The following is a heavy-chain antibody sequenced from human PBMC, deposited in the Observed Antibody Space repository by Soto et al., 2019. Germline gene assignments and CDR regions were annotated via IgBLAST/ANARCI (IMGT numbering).Heavy chain of an antibody. J-gene: IGHJ4*02. V-gene: IGHV3-23*01. CDR1: GFTFSSYA. CDR3: ARRGPGTYFDY. CDR2: ISGSGGST. Sequence: GGSLRLSCAASGFTFSSYAMNCVRQAPGKGLEWVSVISGSGGSTYYADSVKGRFTISRDNSKNTLYLQMNSLRAEDTAVYYCARRGPGTYFDYWGQGSLVTVSS. D-gene: IGHD6-13*01.